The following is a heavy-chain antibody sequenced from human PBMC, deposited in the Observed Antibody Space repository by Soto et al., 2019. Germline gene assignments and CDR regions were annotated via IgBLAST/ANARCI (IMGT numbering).Heavy chain of an antibody. V-gene: IGHV3-30-3*01. Sequence: QVQLVESGGGLVKPGGSLRLSCAASGFTFSDYYMSWIRQAPGKGLEWVAVISYDGSNKYYADSVKGRFTISRDNSKNTLYLQMNSLRAEDTAVYYCARDTAMVRGAFDIWGQGTMVTVSS. D-gene: IGHD5-18*01. CDR3: ARDTAMVRGAFDI. CDR2: ISYDGSNK. CDR1: GFTFSDYY. J-gene: IGHJ3*02.